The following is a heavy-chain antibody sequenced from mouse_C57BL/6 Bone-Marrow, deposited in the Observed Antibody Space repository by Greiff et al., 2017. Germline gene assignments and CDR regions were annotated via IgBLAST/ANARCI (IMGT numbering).Heavy chain of an antibody. CDR1: GYTFTNYW. J-gene: IGHJ4*01. CDR2: MHPNGGSP. D-gene: IGHD2-4*01. CDR3: ARSYDYDDYNRDY. Sequence: QVHLQQPGAELVKPGASVKLSCKASGYTFTNYWMHWVKQRPGQGLEWIGMMHPNGGSPDYNEKFKSEATLSVDKSSRTAYMQLSSLTSEDAAAYYCARSYDYDDYNRDYWGQGTSVTVSS. V-gene: IGHV1-64*01.